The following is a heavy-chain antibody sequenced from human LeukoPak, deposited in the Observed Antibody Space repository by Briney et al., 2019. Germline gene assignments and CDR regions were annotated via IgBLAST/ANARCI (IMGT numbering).Heavy chain of an antibody. D-gene: IGHD2-2*01. CDR3: AVVGGVGVYYFDY. Sequence: PSETLSLTCTVSGGSISSSSYYWGWIRQPPGKGLEWIGSIYYSGSTYYNPSLKSRVTISVDTSKNQFSPKLSSVTAADTAVYYCAVVGGVGVYYFDYWGQGTLVTVSS. CDR1: GGSISSSSYY. V-gene: IGHV4-39*01. CDR2: IYYSGST. J-gene: IGHJ4*02.